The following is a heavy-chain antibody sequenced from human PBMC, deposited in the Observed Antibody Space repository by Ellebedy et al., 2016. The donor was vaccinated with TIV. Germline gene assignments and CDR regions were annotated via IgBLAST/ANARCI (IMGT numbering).Heavy chain of an antibody. Sequence: GESLKISCAASGFTFRSYCMNWVRQAPGKGLEWVASISSTSNYIYYADSVKGRFTVSRDKAKNALFLQMNSLRAEDTAVYYCAREWGNYGVHLDVWGQGTTVTVSS. J-gene: IGHJ6*02. V-gene: IGHV3-21*01. D-gene: IGHD4-17*01. CDR3: AREWGNYGVHLDV. CDR2: ISSTSNYI. CDR1: GFTFRSYC.